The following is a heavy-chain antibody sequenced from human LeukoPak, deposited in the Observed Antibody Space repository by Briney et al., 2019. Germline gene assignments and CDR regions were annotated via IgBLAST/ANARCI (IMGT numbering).Heavy chain of an antibody. V-gene: IGHV3-64*01. Sequence: PGGSLRLSCAASGFAFRSYAMHWVRQAPGKGLEYVSAISSNGGSTYYANSVKGRFTISRDNSKNTLYLQMGSLRAEDMAVYYCARARRDGYNRPFDYWGQGTLVTVSS. CDR1: GFAFRSYA. CDR2: ISSNGGST. CDR3: ARARRDGYNRPFDY. D-gene: IGHD5-24*01. J-gene: IGHJ4*02.